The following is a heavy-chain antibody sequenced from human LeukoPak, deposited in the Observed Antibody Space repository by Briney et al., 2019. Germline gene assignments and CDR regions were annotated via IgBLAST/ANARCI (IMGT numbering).Heavy chain of an antibody. J-gene: IGHJ3*02. CDR1: GGSFSGYY. CDR2: INHSGST. Sequence: SETLSLTCAVYGGSFSGYYWSWIRQPPGRGLEWIGEINHSGSTNYNPSLKSRVTISVDTSKNQFSLKLSSVTAADTAVYYCARYDGSSWYRGDVNAFDIWGQGTMVTVSS. V-gene: IGHV4-34*01. D-gene: IGHD6-13*01. CDR3: ARYDGSSWYRGDVNAFDI.